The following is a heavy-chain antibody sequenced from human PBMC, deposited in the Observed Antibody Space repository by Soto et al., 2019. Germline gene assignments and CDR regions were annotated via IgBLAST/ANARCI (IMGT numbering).Heavy chain of an antibody. V-gene: IGHV4-31*03. CDR3: ARDLRLDS. CDR1: GGSISSGGYY. D-gene: IGHD2-21*02. Sequence: QVQLQESGPGLVKPSQTLSLTCTVSGGSISSGGYYWNWIRQHPGKGLEWIAYIYYTGTTYYNPSLKSRVTISIDRSNNPFYLMLSSVTAADTAVYYCARDLRLDSWGPGTLVTVSS. CDR2: IYYTGTT. J-gene: IGHJ4*02.